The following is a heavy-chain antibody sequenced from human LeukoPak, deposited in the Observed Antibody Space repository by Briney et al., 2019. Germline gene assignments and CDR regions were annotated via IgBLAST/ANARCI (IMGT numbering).Heavy chain of an antibody. J-gene: IGHJ4*02. D-gene: IGHD3-22*01. CDR3: TRGGYYEPIDS. CDR1: GGSISTYY. Sequence: SETLSLTCSVSGGSISTYYWSWVRQTPGKGLEQIGYIYNSGSTNYNPSLEGRVTMSIDTSKNQFSLKLSSVTAADTAVYYCTRGGYYEPIDSWGQGTLVTVSS. CDR2: IYNSGST. V-gene: IGHV4-59*01.